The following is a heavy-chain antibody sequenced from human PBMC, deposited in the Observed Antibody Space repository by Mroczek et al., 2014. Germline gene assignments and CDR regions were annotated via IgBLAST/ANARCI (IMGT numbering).Heavy chain of an antibody. CDR2: ISYDGSNK. CDR1: GFTFSSYG. Sequence: ESGGGVVQPGRSLRLSCAASGFTFSSYGMHWVRQAPGKGLEWVAVISYDGSNKYYADSVKGRFTISRDNSKNTLYLQMNSLRAEDTAVYYCAKEDGAARAFDYVGPGNPGHRLL. D-gene: IGHD6-6*01. V-gene: IGHV3-30*18. J-gene: IGHJ4*02. CDR3: AKEDGAARAFDY.